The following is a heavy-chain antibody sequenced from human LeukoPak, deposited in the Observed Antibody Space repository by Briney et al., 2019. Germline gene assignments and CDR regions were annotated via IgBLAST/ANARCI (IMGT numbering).Heavy chain of an antibody. J-gene: IGHJ6*03. V-gene: IGHV4-59*10. D-gene: IGHD3-9*01. CDR3: ARGVLYYDILTGYLDYYMDV. CDR1: GGSFSGYY. Sequence: KPSETLSLTCAVYGGSFSGYYWSWIRQPAGKGLEWIGRIYTSGSTNYNPSLKSRVTISVDTSKNQFSLKLSSVTAADTAVYYCARGVLYYDILTGYLDYYMDVWGKGTTVTISS. CDR2: IYTSGST.